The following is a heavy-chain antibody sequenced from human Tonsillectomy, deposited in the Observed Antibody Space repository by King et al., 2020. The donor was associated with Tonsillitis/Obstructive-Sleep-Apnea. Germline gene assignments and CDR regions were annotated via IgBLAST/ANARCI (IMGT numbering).Heavy chain of an antibody. CDR3: AKDIPYYYGSGSSFDY. CDR2: ISGDGGST. V-gene: IGHV3-43*02. Sequence: QLVQSGGGVVQPGGSLRLSCAASGFTFDDYAMHWVRQAPGKGLEWVSRISGDGGSTYYADSVKGRFTIYRDNSKNSLYLQMNSLRTEDTALYYCAKDIPYYYGSGSSFDYWGQGTLVTVSS. J-gene: IGHJ4*02. D-gene: IGHD3-10*01. CDR1: GFTFDDYA.